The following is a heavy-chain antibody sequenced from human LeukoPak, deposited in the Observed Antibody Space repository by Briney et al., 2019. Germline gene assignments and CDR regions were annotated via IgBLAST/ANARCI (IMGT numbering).Heavy chain of an antibody. CDR2: ISSSGSTI. D-gene: IGHD3-22*01. Sequence: GGSLRLSCAASGFTFSDYYMSWIRQAPGKGLEWVSYISSSGSTIYYADSVKGRFTISRDNAENSLYLQMNSLRAEDTAVYYCARGSGSYYDSAWAFDIWGQGTMVTVSS. CDR1: GFTFSDYY. J-gene: IGHJ3*02. V-gene: IGHV3-11*04. CDR3: ARGSGSYYDSAWAFDI.